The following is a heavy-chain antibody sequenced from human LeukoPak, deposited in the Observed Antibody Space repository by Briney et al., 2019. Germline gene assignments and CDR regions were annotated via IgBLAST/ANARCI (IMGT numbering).Heavy chain of an antibody. V-gene: IGHV4-34*01. CDR2: INHSGST. D-gene: IGHD3-3*01. Sequence: SETLSLTCAVDGGSFSGYYWSWIRQPPGKGLECIGEINHSGSTNYNPSLKSRVTISVDTSKNQFSLKLSSVTAADTAVYYCARKKRITIFRVVSYYYYMDVWGKGTTVTVSS. J-gene: IGHJ6*03. CDR1: GGSFSGYY. CDR3: ARKKRITIFRVVSYYYYMDV.